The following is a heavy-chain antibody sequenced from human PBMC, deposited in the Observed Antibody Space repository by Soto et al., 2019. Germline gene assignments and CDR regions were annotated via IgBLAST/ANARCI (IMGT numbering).Heavy chain of an antibody. J-gene: IGHJ4*02. V-gene: IGHV3-72*01. CDR3: TRVRLGAHTRYFDY. CDR1: GFTFSDHY. D-gene: IGHD2-15*01. CDR2: IRNKANSYAT. Sequence: EVQLVESGGGLVQPGGALRLSCAASGFTFSDHYMDWVRQAPGKGLEWVGRIRNKANSYATHYAASVTGRFSISRDDSRNSLFLQMNSLKTDDTAVYYCTRVRLGAHTRYFDYWGQGILVTVSS.